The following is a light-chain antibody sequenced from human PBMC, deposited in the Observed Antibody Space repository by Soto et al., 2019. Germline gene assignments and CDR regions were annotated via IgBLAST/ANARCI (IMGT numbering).Light chain of an antibody. CDR2: DVS. CDR1: SSDVGGSNG. Sequence: QSVLTQPPSVSGSPGQSVAISCTGTSSDVGGSNGVSWYQQPPGTAPKLMIYDVSNRPSGVPDRFSGSKSGNTASLTISGLRAEDEGDYSGSSYTRRSTYVFGTGPKVP. CDR3: SSYTRRSTYV. J-gene: IGLJ1*01. V-gene: IGLV2-18*02.